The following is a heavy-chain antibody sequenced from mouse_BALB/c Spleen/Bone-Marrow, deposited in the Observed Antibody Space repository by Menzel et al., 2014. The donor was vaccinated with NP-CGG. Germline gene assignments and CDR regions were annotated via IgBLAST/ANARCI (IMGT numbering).Heavy chain of an antibody. D-gene: IGHD3-3*01. V-gene: IGHV1S56*01. CDR3: ARWGTYYAMDY. CDR1: GYTFTSYD. J-gene: IGHJ4*01. Sequence: VQLQESGPELAKPGALVKISCKASGYTFTSYDINWVKQRPGQGLEWIGWIYPGDGSTKYNEKFKGKATLTADKSSSTAYMQLSSLTSENSAVYFCARWGTYYAMDYWGQGTSVTVSS. CDR2: IYPGDGST.